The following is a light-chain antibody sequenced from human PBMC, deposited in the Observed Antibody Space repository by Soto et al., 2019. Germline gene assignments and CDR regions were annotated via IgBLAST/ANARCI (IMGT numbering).Light chain of an antibody. V-gene: IGLV2-14*01. CDR1: SSDIGGNNY. CDR3: SSYTTTTRL. CDR2: DVS. J-gene: IGLJ3*02. Sequence: QSALTQPASVSGSPGQSITISCTGTSSDIGGNNYVSWFQQRPGKAPTLIIYDVSNRPSGVSTHFSGSKSGNTASLTISGLLPEVEAEYYCSSYTTTTRLFGGGTKLTVL.